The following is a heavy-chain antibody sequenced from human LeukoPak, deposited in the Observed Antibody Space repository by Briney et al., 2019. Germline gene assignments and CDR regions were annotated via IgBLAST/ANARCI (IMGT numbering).Heavy chain of an antibody. J-gene: IGHJ4*02. V-gene: IGHV3-11*06. CDR1: AFTFSDHY. CDR2: IISSSSYT. Sequence: GGSLRLSCAASAFTFSDHYMSWIRQAPGKGMEWVSYIISSSSYTNYADSVKGRFTISRDKAKNSLYLQMNSLRAEGTAVYYCARDLSSGGPGYWGQGTLVTVSS. D-gene: IGHD6-19*01. CDR3: ARDLSSGGPGY.